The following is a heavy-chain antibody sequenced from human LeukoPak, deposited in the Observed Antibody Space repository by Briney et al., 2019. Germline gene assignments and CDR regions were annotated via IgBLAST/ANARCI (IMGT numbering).Heavy chain of an antibody. CDR1: GFTFSSYG. J-gene: IGHJ4*02. Sequence: PGGSLRLSCAASGFTFSSYGMHWVRQAPGKGLEWVALISYDGSNKYYADSVKGRFTISRDNSKNTLYLQMNSLRAEDTAVYYCAKDFYDYVWGSYRPGDWGQGTLVTVSS. CDR2: ISYDGSNK. V-gene: IGHV3-30*18. CDR3: AKDFYDYVWGSYRPGD. D-gene: IGHD3-16*02.